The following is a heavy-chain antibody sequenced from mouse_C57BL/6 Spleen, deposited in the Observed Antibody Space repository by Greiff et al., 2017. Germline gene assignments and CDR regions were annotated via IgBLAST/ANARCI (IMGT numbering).Heavy chain of an antibody. J-gene: IGHJ2*01. CDR2: IRLKSDNYAT. Sequence: EVKVEESGGGLVQPGGSMKLSCVASGFTFSNYWMNWVRQSPEKGLEWVAQIRLKSDNYATHYAESVKGRFTISRDDSKSSVYLQMNNLRAEDTGIYYCTAPSNWGYFDYWGQGTTLTVSS. V-gene: IGHV6-3*01. CDR1: GFTFSNYW. CDR3: TAPSNWGYFDY. D-gene: IGHD4-1*01.